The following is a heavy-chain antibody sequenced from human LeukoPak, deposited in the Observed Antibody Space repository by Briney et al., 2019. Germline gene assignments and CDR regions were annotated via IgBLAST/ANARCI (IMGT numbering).Heavy chain of an antibody. Sequence: GASVKVSCKASGYTFTSYDINWVRQATGQGLEWMGWMTPYSGDTGYAQKFQGRVTMTRDTSISTAYMELISLTSEDTAIYFCARGPAAVGRAFDIWGPGTIVSVSS. CDR2: MTPYSGDT. D-gene: IGHD6-13*01. V-gene: IGHV1-8*01. CDR3: ARGPAAVGRAFDI. CDR1: GYTFTSYD. J-gene: IGHJ3*02.